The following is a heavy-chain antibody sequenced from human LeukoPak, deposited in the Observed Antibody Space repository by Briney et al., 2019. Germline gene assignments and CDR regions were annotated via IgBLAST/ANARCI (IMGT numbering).Heavy chain of an antibody. CDR2: ISGSGGST. J-gene: IGHJ4*02. Sequence: GGSLRLSCVVSGFTFSSYAMSWVRQAPGKGLEWVSGISGSGGSTYYADSVKGRFTISRDNAKNSLYLQMNSLRAEDTAVYYCARDRVFDYWGQGTLVTVSS. D-gene: IGHD3-3*01. V-gene: IGHV3-23*01. CDR3: ARDRVFDY. CDR1: GFTFSSYA.